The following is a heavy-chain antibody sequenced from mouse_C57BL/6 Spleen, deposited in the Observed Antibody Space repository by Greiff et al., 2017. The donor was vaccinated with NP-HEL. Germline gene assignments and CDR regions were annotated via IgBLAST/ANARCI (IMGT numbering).Heavy chain of an antibody. Sequence: QVQLQQPGAELVRPGSSVKLSCKASGYTFTSYWMHWVKQRPIQGLEWIGNIDPSDSETHYNQKFKDKATLTVDKSSSTAYMQLSSLTSEDSAVYYCARGSYDGYSSWVAYWGQGTLVTVSA. D-gene: IGHD2-3*01. CDR1: GYTFTSYW. CDR2: IDPSDSET. J-gene: IGHJ3*01. V-gene: IGHV1-52*01. CDR3: ARGSYDGYSSWVAY.